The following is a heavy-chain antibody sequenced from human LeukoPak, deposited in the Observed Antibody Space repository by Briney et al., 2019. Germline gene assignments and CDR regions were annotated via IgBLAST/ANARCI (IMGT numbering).Heavy chain of an antibody. V-gene: IGHV3-23*01. J-gene: IGHJ4*02. CDR1: GFTFSSYA. Sequence: PGGSLTLSCSASGFTFSSYAMSWFRQAPGKGLEWVSAITGSGGSTYYADSGKGRITISRDNSKNTLYLQRNSLRAEDTAAYYCAKRGEMAKKNPLDYWGPGTLVTVSS. CDR2: ITGSGGST. CDR3: AKRGEMAKKNPLDY. D-gene: IGHD5-24*01.